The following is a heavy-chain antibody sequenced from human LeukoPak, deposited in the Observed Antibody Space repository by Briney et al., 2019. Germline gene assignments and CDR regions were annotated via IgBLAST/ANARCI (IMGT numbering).Heavy chain of an antibody. J-gene: IGHJ4*02. CDR1: GGTFSSYA. CDR3: ASSHDYYDSSGLLDY. D-gene: IGHD3-22*01. V-gene: IGHV1-69*04. Sequence: SVKVSCKASGGTFSSYAISWVRQAPGQGLEWMERIIPILGIANYAQTFQGRVTITADKSTSTAYMELSSLRSEDTAVYYCASSHDYYDSSGLLDYWGQGTLVTVSS. CDR2: IIPILGIA.